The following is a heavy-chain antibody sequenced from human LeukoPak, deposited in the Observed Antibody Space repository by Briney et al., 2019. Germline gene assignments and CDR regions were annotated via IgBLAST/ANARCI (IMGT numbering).Heavy chain of an antibody. CDR3: ASGKYRYGDDWFDP. D-gene: IGHD5-18*01. V-gene: IGHV3-7*02. Sequence: GGSLRLSCVASGFTFSSYRMSWVRQAPGKGLEWVANIKQDGSEKYYVDSVKGRFTISRDNSKNTLFLQMKSLRAEDTAVYFCASGKYRYGDDWFDPWGQGTLVTVSS. CDR1: GFTFSSYR. J-gene: IGHJ5*02. CDR2: IKQDGSEK.